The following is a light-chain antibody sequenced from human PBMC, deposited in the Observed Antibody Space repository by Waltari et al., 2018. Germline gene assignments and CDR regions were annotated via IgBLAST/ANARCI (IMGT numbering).Light chain of an antibody. CDR2: DTN. Sequence: QTVVTQEPSLSVSPGGPVTLTCGLSSGSVSTTHSPSWYQQAPGHAPRTLIFDTNTRSSGVPDRFSGSILDNKAALTITGAQADDEADYYCVLSMGSGIWVFGGGTKLTVL. V-gene: IGLV8-61*01. CDR3: VLSMGSGIWV. CDR1: SGSVSTTHS. J-gene: IGLJ3*02.